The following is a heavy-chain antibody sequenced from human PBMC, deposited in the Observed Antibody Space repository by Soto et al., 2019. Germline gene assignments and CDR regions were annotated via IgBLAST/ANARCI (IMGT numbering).Heavy chain of an antibody. CDR3: ASLDHYDISGIMGPDY. V-gene: IGHV4-39*01. CDR2: IYYSGST. D-gene: IGHD3-22*01. J-gene: IGHJ4*02. CDR1: GGFISSSSYY. Sequence: QLQLQESGPGLVKPSETLSLTCSVSGGFISSSSYYWGWIRQPPGKGLEWIGSIYYSGSTHYNPSLKTRVTISPDTSKNRFALKLNSGTASDTAVYYCASLDHYDISGIMGPDYWGQGTLVTVSS.